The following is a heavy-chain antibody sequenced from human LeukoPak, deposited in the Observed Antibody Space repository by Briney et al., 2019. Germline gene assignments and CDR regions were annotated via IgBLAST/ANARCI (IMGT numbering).Heavy chain of an antibody. CDR2: TYYRSTWYN. CDR3: ARRLTQYDCFDP. Sequence: SQTLSLTCAISGDSVSSNSVTWNSIRQSPSRGLEWLGRTYYRSTWYNDYAVSVRGRITVNPDTSKNQFSLHLNSVTPEDTAVYYCARRLTQYDCFDPWGQGILVTVSS. CDR1: GDSVSSNSVT. D-gene: IGHD2-2*01. J-gene: IGHJ5*02. V-gene: IGHV6-1*01.